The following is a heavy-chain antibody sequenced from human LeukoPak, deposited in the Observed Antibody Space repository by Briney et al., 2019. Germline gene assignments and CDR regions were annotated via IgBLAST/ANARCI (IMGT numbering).Heavy chain of an antibody. Sequence: SVKVSCKAFGGTFSSYTISWVRQAPGQGLEWMGRIIPILGIANYAQKFQGRVTITADKSTSTAYMELSSLRSEDTAVYYCARDYYDSSGYYFRDYWGQGTLVTVSS. CDR2: IIPILGIA. J-gene: IGHJ4*02. D-gene: IGHD3-22*01. CDR1: GGTFSSYT. V-gene: IGHV1-69*04. CDR3: ARDYYDSSGYYFRDY.